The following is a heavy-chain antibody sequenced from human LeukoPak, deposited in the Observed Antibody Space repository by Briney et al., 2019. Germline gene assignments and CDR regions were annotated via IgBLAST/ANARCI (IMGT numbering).Heavy chain of an antibody. D-gene: IGHD1-26*01. CDR1: GGSISSGSYY. V-gene: IGHV4-61*02. CDR3: ASGDSGSYYFDY. CDR2: FYTSGST. Sequence: SETLSLTCTVSGGSISSGSYYWSWIRQPAGKGLEWIGRFYTSGSTNYNPSLKSRVTISVDTSKNQFSLNLSSVTAADTAVYYCASGDSGSYYFDYWGQGTLVTVSS. J-gene: IGHJ4*02.